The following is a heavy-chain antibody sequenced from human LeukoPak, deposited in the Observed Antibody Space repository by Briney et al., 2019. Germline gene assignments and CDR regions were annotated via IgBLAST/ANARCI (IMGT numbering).Heavy chain of an antibody. Sequence: SVKVSCKASGGTFSSYAISWVRQAPGQGLEWMGGIIPIFGTANYAQKFQGRVTITADRSTSTAYMELSSLRSEDTAVYYCAREGEPGEYWFDPWGQGTLVTVSS. CDR1: GGTFSSYA. V-gene: IGHV1-69*06. J-gene: IGHJ5*02. D-gene: IGHD3-16*01. CDR3: AREGEPGEYWFDP. CDR2: IIPIFGTA.